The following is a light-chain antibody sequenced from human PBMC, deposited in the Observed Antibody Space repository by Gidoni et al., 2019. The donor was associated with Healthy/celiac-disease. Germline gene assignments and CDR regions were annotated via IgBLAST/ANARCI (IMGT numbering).Light chain of an antibody. CDR1: QSVSSSY. CDR3: QQYGSSPT. V-gene: IGKV3-20*01. J-gene: IGKJ1*01. Sequence: EIVLTQSPGTLSLSPGERATLSCRASQSVSSSYLAWYQQNPGQAPRLLIYGASSRATGIPDRFSGSGSGTDFTLTISRLEPEDFAVYYCQQYGSSPTFXXXTKVEIK. CDR2: GAS.